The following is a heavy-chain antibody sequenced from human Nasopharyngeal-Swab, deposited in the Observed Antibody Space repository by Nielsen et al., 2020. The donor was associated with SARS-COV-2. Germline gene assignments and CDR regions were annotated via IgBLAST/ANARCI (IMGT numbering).Heavy chain of an antibody. CDR2: ISSSGSIT. CDR1: GFSFSENY. V-gene: IGHV3-11*04. Sequence: GGFLRPSCAASGFSFSENYMSWIRQAPGKGLEWISDISSSGSITHYADSMKGRFTISRDNAKKSLYLQMNSLRAEDTAVYYCARGVETIHHWGQGSLVTVSS. J-gene: IGHJ1*01. D-gene: IGHD5-24*01. CDR3: ARGVETIHH.